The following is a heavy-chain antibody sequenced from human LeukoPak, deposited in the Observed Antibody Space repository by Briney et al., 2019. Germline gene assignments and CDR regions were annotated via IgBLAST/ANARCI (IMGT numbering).Heavy chain of an antibody. V-gene: IGHV4-34*01. J-gene: IGHJ4*02. CDR1: GGSFGGYY. D-gene: IGHD6-13*01. Sequence: SEALSLTCAVYGGSFGGYYWSWIRQPPGKGLEWIGEINHSGSTNYNPSLKSRVTISVDTSKNQFSLKLSSVTAADTAVYYCARVLIAAAAADYWGQGTLVTVSS. CDR2: INHSGST. CDR3: ARVLIAAAAADY.